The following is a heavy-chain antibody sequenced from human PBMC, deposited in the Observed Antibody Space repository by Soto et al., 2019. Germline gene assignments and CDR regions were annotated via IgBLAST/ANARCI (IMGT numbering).Heavy chain of an antibody. V-gene: IGHV4-31*03. Sequence: KASETLSLTCTVSGGSISSGGYYWSWIRQHPGKGLEWIGYIYYSGSTYYNPSLKSRVTISVDTSKNQFSLKLSSVTAADTAVYYCARDTVVEAATGEFYYYGMDVWGQGTTVTVSS. CDR1: GGSISSGGYY. CDR2: IYYSGST. CDR3: ARDTVVEAATGEFYYYGMDV. D-gene: IGHD2-15*01. J-gene: IGHJ6*02.